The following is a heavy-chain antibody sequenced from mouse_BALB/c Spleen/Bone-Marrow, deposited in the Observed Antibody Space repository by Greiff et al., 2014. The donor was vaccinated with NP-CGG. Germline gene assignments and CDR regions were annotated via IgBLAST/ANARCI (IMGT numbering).Heavy chain of an antibody. Sequence: EVKLMESGGGLVQPGGSLRLSCATSGFTFTDYYMSWVRQPPGKALEWLGFIRNKANGYTTEYSAFVKGRFTISRDNSQSILYLQMNTPRAEDSATYYCARALIVFDYWGQGTTLTVSS. CDR2: IRNKANGYTT. CDR3: ARALIVFDY. J-gene: IGHJ2*01. CDR1: GFTFTDYY. V-gene: IGHV7-3*02.